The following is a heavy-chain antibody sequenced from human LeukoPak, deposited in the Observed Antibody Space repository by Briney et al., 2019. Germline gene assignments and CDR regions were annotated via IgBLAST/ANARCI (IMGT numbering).Heavy chain of an antibody. D-gene: IGHD1-26*01. V-gene: IGHV3-33*01. J-gene: IGHJ4*02. CDR3: ARDDSGRFDY. Sequence: GRSLRLSCAASGFTFSSYGMHWVRQAPGKGLEGVAVIWYDGSNNYYADSVKGRFTISRDNSKNTLYLQKNSLRAEDTAVYYCARDDSGRFDYWGQGTLVTVSS. CDR1: GFTFSSYG. CDR2: IWYDGSNN.